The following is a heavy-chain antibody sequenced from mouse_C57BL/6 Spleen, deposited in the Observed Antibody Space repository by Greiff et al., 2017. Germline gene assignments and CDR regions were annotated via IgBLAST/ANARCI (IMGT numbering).Heavy chain of an antibody. CDR2: INPNYGTT. CDR3: AQENIYYYGSSSYYYAMDY. Sequence: EVKLQESGPELVKPGASVKISCKASGYSFTDYNMNWVKQSNGKSLEWIGVINPNYGTTSYNQKFKGKATLTVDQSSSTAYMQLNSLTSEDSAVYYCAQENIYYYGSSSYYYAMDYWGQGTSVTVSS. J-gene: IGHJ4*01. V-gene: IGHV1-39*01. CDR1: GYSFTDYN. D-gene: IGHD1-1*01.